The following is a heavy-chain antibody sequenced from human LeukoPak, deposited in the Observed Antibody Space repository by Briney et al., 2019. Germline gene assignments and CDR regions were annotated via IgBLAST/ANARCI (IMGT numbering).Heavy chain of an antibody. CDR2: IDANTGNP. Sequence: ASVKVSCKASGYTFSSNAINWVRQAPGQGLEWMGWIDANTGNPTYAQGFTGQFVFSLDTSVSTAYLQISSLKAEDTAEYFCARGYDSSGYFSDWGQGTLVTVSS. D-gene: IGHD3-22*01. J-gene: IGHJ4*02. V-gene: IGHV7-4-1*02. CDR1: GYTFSSNA. CDR3: ARGYDSSGYFSD.